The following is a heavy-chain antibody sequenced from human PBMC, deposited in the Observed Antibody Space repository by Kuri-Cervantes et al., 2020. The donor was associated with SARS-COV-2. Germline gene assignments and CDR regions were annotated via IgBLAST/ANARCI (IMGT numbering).Heavy chain of an antibody. CDR2: IYYSGST. D-gene: IGHD5-12*01. Sequence: ESLKISCTVSGGSIGSSSYYWGWIRQPPGKGLEWIGSIYYSGSTYYNPSLKSRVTISVDTSKNQFSLKLSSVTAADTAVYYCATVARGAIVATIREGFDYWGQGTLVTVSS. CDR3: ATVARGAIVATIREGFDY. V-gene: IGHV4-39*01. J-gene: IGHJ4*02. CDR1: GGSIGSSSYY.